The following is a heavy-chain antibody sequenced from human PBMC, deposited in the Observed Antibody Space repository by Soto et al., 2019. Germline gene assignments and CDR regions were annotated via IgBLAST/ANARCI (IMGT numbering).Heavy chain of an antibody. CDR3: ARDDEYSGNGMDV. Sequence: QVQLVESGGGVVQPGRSLRLSCAASEFTFSNYGMHWVRQAPGKGLEWVAVILNDGSNRYHADSVKDRFTISSDNSKNRLYLQMNRLRAEDTAVYYWARDDEYSGNGMDVWGQGTTVTVS. CDR1: EFTFSNYG. D-gene: IGHD3-10*01. CDR2: ILNDGSNR. J-gene: IGHJ6*02. V-gene: IGHV3-33*01.